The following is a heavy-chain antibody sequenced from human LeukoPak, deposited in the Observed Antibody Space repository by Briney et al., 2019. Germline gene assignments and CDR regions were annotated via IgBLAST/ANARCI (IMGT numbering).Heavy chain of an antibody. CDR2: INPNSGGT. D-gene: IGHD3-10*01. CDR1: GYTFTGYY. Sequence: GASVKVSCKASGYTFTGYYMHWVRQAPGQGLEWMGWINPNSGGTNYAQKFQGWVTMTRDTSISTAYMELSRLRSDDTAVYYCARATILWFGELFPFDYWGQGTLVTVSS. CDR3: ARATILWFGELFPFDY. V-gene: IGHV1-2*04. J-gene: IGHJ4*02.